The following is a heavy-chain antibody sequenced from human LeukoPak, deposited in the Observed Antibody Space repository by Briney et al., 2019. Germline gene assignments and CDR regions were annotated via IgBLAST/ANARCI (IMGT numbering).Heavy chain of an antibody. CDR2: IYYSGST. J-gene: IGHJ3*02. CDR1: GGSISSGDYY. V-gene: IGHV4-30-4*01. D-gene: IGHD1-26*01. Sequence: SETLSLTCTVSGGSISSGDYYWSWIRQPPGKGLEWIGYIYYSGSTYYNPSLKSRVTISVDTSKNQFSLKLSSVTAADTAVYYCARGPWELRRNDAFDIWGQGTMVTVSS. CDR3: ARGPWELRRNDAFDI.